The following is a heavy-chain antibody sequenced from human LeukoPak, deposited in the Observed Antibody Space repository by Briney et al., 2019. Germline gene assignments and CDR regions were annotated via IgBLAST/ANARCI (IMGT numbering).Heavy chain of an antibody. CDR1: GFTVSSNY. J-gene: IGHJ3*02. V-gene: IGHV3-53*01. CDR2: IYSGGST. CDR3: ARDRGYYYDSSGSSDAFDI. D-gene: IGHD3-22*01. Sequence: LKISCAASGFTVSSNYMSWVRQAPGKGLEWVSVIYSGGSTYYADSVKGRFTISRDNSKNTLYLQMNSLRAEDTAVYYCARDRGYYYDSSGSSDAFDIWGQGTMVTVSS.